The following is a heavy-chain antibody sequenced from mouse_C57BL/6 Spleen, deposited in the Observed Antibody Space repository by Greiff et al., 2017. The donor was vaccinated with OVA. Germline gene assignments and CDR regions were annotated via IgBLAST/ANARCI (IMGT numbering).Heavy chain of an antibody. CDR1: GFNIKNTY. CDR2: IDPANGNT. Sequence: EVQLVESVAELVRPGASVKLSCTASGFNIKNTYMHWVKQRPEQGLEWIGRIDPANGNTKYAPKFQGKATITADTSSNTAYLQLSSLTSEDTAIYYCASGYYGSSSWFAYWGQGTLVTVSA. CDR3: ASGYYGSSSWFAY. D-gene: IGHD1-1*01. J-gene: IGHJ3*01. V-gene: IGHV14-3*01.